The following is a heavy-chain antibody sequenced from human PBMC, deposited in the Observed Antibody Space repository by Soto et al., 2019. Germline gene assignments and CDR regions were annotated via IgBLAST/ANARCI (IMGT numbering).Heavy chain of an antibody. CDR2: ILVDGRT. V-gene: IGHV3-23*01. J-gene: IGHJ3*01. CDR1: GFPCGSYD. D-gene: IGHD2-8*02. Sequence: GSLRLSCAASGFPCGSYDMTWVRQAPGKGLEWVSTILVDGRTFYVDSVKGRFTISRDNSRNTVYLQMNSLTAGDTALYYCAKATATGGGAFDFCGQGTMVTVSS. CDR3: AKATATGGGAFDF.